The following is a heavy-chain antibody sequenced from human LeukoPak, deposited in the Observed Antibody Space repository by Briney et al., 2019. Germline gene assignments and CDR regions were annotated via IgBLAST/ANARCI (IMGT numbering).Heavy chain of an antibody. CDR2: IYYSGST. J-gene: IGHJ5*02. V-gene: IGHV4-39*07. CDR3: ARGLRAGWFDP. CDR1: GGSISSSSYY. D-gene: IGHD2-15*01. Sequence: SETLSPTCTVSGGSISSSSYYWGWIRQPPGKGLEWIGSIYYSGSTYYNPSLKSRVTISVDTSKNQFSLKLSSVTAADTAVYYCARGLRAGWFDPWGQGTLVTVSS.